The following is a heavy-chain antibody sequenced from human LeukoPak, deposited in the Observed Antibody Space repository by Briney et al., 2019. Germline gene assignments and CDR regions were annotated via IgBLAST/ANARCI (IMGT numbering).Heavy chain of an antibody. CDR1: GVSISSCY. CDR3: AGGNFDDSSGHPYHFHL. CDR2: IYYSDT. Sequence: SETLSLTCTVSGVSISSCYWGWIRQPPGKGLEWIGYIYYSDTNYNSSLKSRVTISEDTSKNQFSLILTSVTAADTAVYYCAGGNFDDSSGHPYHFHLWGQGTLVTVPS. D-gene: IGHD3-22*01. V-gene: IGHV4-59*01. J-gene: IGHJ4*02.